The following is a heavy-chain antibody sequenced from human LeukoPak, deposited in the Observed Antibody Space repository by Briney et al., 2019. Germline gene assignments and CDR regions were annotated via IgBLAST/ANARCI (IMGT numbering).Heavy chain of an antibody. CDR2: IYYSGST. CDR3: ARDHGVGAMD. D-gene: IGHD1-26*01. Sequence: SETLSLTCAVYGGSFSGYYWSWIRQPPGKGLEWIGSIYYSGSTYYNPSLKSRVAISVDTSKNQFSLKLSSVTAADTAVYYCARDHGVGAMDWGQGTLVTVSS. V-gene: IGHV4-34*01. CDR1: GGSFSGYY. J-gene: IGHJ4*02.